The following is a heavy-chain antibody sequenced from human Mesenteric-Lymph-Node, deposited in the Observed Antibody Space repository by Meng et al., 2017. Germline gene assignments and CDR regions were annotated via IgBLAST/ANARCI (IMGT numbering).Heavy chain of an antibody. D-gene: IGHD7-27*01. CDR2: IYSGGIT. V-gene: IGHV3-66*02. Sequence: GRLVESGGALVQPGGSLRLSCAASGFTVSNNYMSWVRQAPGKGLEWVSVIYSGGITYYADSVKGRFTISRDNSKNTLYLQMNSLRAEDTAVYYCARQPTGAFDYWGQGTLVTVSS. CDR1: GFTVSNNY. J-gene: IGHJ4*02. CDR3: ARQPTGAFDY.